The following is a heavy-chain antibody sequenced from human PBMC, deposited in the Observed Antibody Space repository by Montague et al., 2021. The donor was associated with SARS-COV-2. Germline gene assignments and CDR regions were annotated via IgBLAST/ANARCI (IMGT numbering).Heavy chain of an antibody. Sequence: SETLSLTCTVSGGSISSSSYYWGWIRQPPGKGLEWIGSIYYSGSAYYXPSLKSRVTISVDTSKNQFSLKLSSVTAADTAVYYCARHGSSGYFDWLGDWGQGTLVTVSS. J-gene: IGHJ4*02. V-gene: IGHV4-39*01. CDR2: IYYSGSA. D-gene: IGHD3-9*01. CDR3: ARHGSSGYFDWLGD. CDR1: GGSISSSSYY.